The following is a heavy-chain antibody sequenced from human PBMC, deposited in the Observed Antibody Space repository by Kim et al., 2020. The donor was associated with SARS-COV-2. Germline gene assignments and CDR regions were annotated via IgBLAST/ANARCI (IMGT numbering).Heavy chain of an antibody. D-gene: IGHD5-18*01. CDR2: INPSGGST. V-gene: IGHV1-46*01. CDR3: ARDGDHTAMGENFDY. Sequence: ASVKVSCKASGYTFTSYYMHWVRQAPGQGLEWMGIINPSGGSTSYAQKFQGRVTMTRDTSTSTVYMELSSLRSEDTAVYYCARDGDHTAMGENFDYWGQGTLVTVSS. J-gene: IGHJ4*02. CDR1: GYTFTSYY.